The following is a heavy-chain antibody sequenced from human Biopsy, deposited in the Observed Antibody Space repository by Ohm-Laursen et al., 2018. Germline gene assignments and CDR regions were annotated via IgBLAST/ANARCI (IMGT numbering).Heavy chain of an antibody. Sequence: SLRLSCAASGFTFSVYAVHWVRQAPGKGLEWVSIIWYDGSNEYYADSVKGRFTISRDNSKNTVFLQMSSLRAEDTGVYYCARDLRGHWFFDLWGRGTLVTVSS. D-gene: IGHD5/OR15-5a*01. CDR1: GFTFSVYA. J-gene: IGHJ2*01. V-gene: IGHV3-33*01. CDR2: IWYDGSNE. CDR3: ARDLRGHWFFDL.